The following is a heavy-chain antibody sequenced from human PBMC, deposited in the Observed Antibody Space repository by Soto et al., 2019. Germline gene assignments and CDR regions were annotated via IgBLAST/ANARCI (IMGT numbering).Heavy chain of an antibody. V-gene: IGHV3-74*01. CDR1: GFTFSSYW. Sequence: EVQLVESGGGLVHPGVSLRLSCAASGFTFSSYWMHWVRQAPGKGLVWVSRINSDGSGTSYADSVKGRFTISRDNAKNTLHLQMNRLRAEDTAVYYGPRDRGCPAYWGQGTLVTVSS. CDR2: INSDGSGT. D-gene: IGHD3-10*01. J-gene: IGHJ4*02. CDR3: PRDRGCPAY.